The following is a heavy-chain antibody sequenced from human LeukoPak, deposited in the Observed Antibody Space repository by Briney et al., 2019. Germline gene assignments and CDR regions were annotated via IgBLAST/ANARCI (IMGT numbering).Heavy chain of an antibody. Sequence: GASVKVSCKASGYTFTKYYIHWVRQAPGQGLEWMGMINPSDGATTYAQRFQGRVNMTRDMSTTTVYMDLRSLRSEDTAVYFWARGQRGGLSGSLGGLFASYYTCYYMDVWGRGTTVSVSS. V-gene: IGHV1-46*01. CDR3: ARGQRGGLSGSLGGLFASYYTCYYMDV. D-gene: IGHD1-26*01. CDR2: INPSDGAT. CDR1: GYTFTKYY. J-gene: IGHJ6*03.